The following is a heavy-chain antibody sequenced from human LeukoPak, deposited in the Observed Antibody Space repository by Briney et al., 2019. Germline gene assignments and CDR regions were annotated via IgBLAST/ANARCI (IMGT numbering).Heavy chain of an antibody. Sequence: GESLKISCKTSGYPFTTYWISWVRQMPGKGLEWMGRIDPSDSYTNYSPSFQGHVTISADKSISTAYLQWSSLKASDTAMYYCARLYYYDSSGYFFDYWGQGTLVTVSS. CDR2: IDPSDSYT. CDR3: ARLYYYDSSGYFFDY. CDR1: GYPFTTYW. J-gene: IGHJ4*02. D-gene: IGHD3-22*01. V-gene: IGHV5-10-1*01.